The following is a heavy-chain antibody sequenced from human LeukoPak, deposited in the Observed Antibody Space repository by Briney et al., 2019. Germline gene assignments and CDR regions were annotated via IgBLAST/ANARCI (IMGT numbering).Heavy chain of an antibody. CDR2: TNQDGSVK. D-gene: IGHD6-13*01. J-gene: IGHJ5*02. Sequence: GGSLRLSCTASGFTFNMFWMAWVRQAPGKGLEWVSNTNQDGSVKFYVDSVRDRFAVSRDNAQKSLFLQMNSLRAEDTAVYYCARDEYALVGFDPWGQGTLVTVSS. V-gene: IGHV3-7*01. CDR1: GFTFNMFW. CDR3: ARDEYALVGFDP.